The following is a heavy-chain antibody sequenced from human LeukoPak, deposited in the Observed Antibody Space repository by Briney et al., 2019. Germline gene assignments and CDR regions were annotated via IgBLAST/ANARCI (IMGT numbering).Heavy chain of an antibody. V-gene: IGHV3-23*01. CDR3: AKLGYSYAFDY. CDR2: ISGSGIST. Sequence: AGTLRLSCAASGFTLSSYVMNWVRQAPGKGLEWVSAISGSGISTYYAGAVKGRFTISRDNSKNTLYLQMNSLRAEDTAVHYCAKLGYSYAFDYWGQGTLVTVSS. J-gene: IGHJ4*02. CDR1: GFTLSSYV. D-gene: IGHD5-18*01.